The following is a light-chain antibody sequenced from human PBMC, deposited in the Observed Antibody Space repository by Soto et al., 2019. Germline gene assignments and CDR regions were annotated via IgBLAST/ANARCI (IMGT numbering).Light chain of an antibody. Sequence: QSVLTQPPSASGSPGQSVTISCTGTSSDVGAYDYVSWYQQHPGKAPKLLLYEVNKRPSGVPDRFSGSKSGNTASLTVSGLQAEDEADYYCSSNAGTNNWGVFGTGTKLTVL. V-gene: IGLV2-8*01. CDR2: EVN. CDR1: SSDVGAYDY. CDR3: SSNAGTNNWGV. J-gene: IGLJ1*01.